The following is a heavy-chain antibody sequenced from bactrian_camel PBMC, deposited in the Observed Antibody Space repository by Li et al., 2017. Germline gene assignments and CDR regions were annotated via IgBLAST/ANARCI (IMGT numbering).Heavy chain of an antibody. CDR1: GRDYS. J-gene: IGHJ4*01. V-gene: IGHV3S53*01. D-gene: IGHD1*01. Sequence: VQLVESGGGSVQAGGSLRLSCAATGRDYSMAWFRQGPGKEREAVATIDSGNLIQYADSVEGRFTISRDDSKNTLSLQMTGLVSEDTALYYCAADCNGRCGVPEVGAYCSFYDAFVQNSYDYWGQGTQVTVS. CDR2: IDSGNLI. CDR3: AADCNGRCGVPEVGAYCSFYDAFVQNSYDY.